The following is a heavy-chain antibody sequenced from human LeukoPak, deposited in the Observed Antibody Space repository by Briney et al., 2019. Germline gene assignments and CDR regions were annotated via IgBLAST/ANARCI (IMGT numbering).Heavy chain of an antibody. Sequence: SETLSLTCTVSGGSISSYYWSWIRQPPGKGLEWIGYIHYSGSTNYNPSLKSRVTISVDTSKNQFSLKLSSVTAADTAVYYCARHCSGGSWPDFFDYWGQGTLVTVSS. V-gene: IGHV4-59*08. CDR3: ARHCSGGSWPDFFDY. CDR2: IHYSGST. J-gene: IGHJ4*02. D-gene: IGHD2-15*01. CDR1: GGSISSYY.